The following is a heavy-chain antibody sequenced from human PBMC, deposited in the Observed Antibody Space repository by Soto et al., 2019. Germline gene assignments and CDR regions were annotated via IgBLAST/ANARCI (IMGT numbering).Heavy chain of an antibody. CDR3: ARDANYYDSSGPIMDV. V-gene: IGHV1-18*01. CDR2: ISAYNGNT. D-gene: IGHD3-22*01. CDR1: GYTFTSYG. J-gene: IGHJ6*02. Sequence: GASVKVSCRASGYTFTSYGISWVQQAPGQGLEWMGWISAYNGNTNYAQKLQGRVTMTTDTSTSTAYMELRSLRSDDTAVYYCARDANYYDSSGPIMDVWGQGTTVTVSS.